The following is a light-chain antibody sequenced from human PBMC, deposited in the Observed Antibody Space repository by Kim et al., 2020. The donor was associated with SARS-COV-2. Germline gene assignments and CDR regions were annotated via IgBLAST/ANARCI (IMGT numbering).Light chain of an antibody. CDR3: ATRDDSLNGL. Sequence: PGKRVTISCCGCSYSIGTNIVNWCQHLPGTATKLLFYSNNQRPSGVPDRFTGAKSGTSASLAISGLQSEDGADNYCATRDDSLNGLFGGGTQLTVL. CDR1: SYSIGTNI. CDR2: SNN. V-gene: IGLV1-44*01. J-gene: IGLJ3*02.